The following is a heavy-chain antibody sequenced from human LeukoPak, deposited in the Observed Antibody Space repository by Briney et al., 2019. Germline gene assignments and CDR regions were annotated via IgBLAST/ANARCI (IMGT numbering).Heavy chain of an antibody. V-gene: IGHV3-20*04. D-gene: IGHD2-2*01. CDR1: GFTFDDYG. J-gene: IGHJ4*02. Sequence: PGGSLRLSCAASGFTFDDYGMSWVRQAPGKGLEWVSGINWNGGSTGYADSVKGRFTISRDNAENSLYLQMNSLRAEDTALYYCATHDCSSTSCFSYWGQGTLVTVSS. CDR2: INWNGGST. CDR3: ATHDCSSTSCFSY.